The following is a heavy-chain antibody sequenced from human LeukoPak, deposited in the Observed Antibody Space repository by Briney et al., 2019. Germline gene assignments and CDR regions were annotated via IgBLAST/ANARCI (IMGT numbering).Heavy chain of an antibody. J-gene: IGHJ6*03. CDR2: IWYDGSNK. CDR3: AKRGRYSSSSVGGYYYYYMDV. CDR1: GFTFSSYG. Sequence: GGSLRLSCAASGFTFSSYGMHWVRQAPGKGLEWVAVIWYDGSNKYYADSVKGRFTISRDNSKNTLYLQMNSLRAEDTAVYYCAKRGRYSSSSVGGYYYYYMDVWGKGTTVTVSS. V-gene: IGHV3-33*06. D-gene: IGHD6-6*01.